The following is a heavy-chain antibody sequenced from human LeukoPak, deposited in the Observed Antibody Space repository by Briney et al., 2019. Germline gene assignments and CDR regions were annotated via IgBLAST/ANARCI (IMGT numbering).Heavy chain of an antibody. J-gene: IGHJ4*02. CDR1: GFTFSSYA. V-gene: IGHV3-30-3*01. CDR2: ISYDGSNK. CDR3: AKDRGITMIVKPPRYFDY. D-gene: IGHD3-22*01. Sequence: GGSLRLSCAASGFTFSSYAMHWVRQAPGKGLEWVAVISYDGSNKYYADSVKGRFTISRDNSKNTLYLQMNSLRAEDTAVYYCAKDRGITMIVKPPRYFDYWRQGTLVPVPS.